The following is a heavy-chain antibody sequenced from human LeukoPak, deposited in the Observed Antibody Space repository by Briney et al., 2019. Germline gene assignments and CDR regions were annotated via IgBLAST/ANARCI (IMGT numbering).Heavy chain of an antibody. D-gene: IGHD1-26*01. CDR3: ARVYRQYDGFDI. CDR1: GFTFTSYY. CDR2: INPHSGGT. J-gene: IGHJ3*02. Sequence: ASVRVSCKVFGFTFTSYYFHWVRQAPGQGLEYMGWINPHSGGTNYAPKFRGKVTMTSDTSTDTAYLEVDSLTSDDTAAYYCARVYRQYDGFDIWGQGTLVIVSS. V-gene: IGHV1-2*02.